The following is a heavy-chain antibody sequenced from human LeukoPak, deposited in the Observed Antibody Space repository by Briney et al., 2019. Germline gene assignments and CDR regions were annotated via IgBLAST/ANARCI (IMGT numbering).Heavy chain of an antibody. CDR2: IYSGVET. CDR3: ARDSSGWYYFDY. V-gene: IGHV3-66*01. Sequence: SGGSLRLSCTASGFTFGDYAMTWVRQAPGKGLEWVSVIYSGVETYYADSVKGRFTISRDNSKNTLYLQINSLRAEDTAVYYCARDSSGWYYFDYWGQGTLVTVSS. CDR1: GFTFGDYA. J-gene: IGHJ4*02. D-gene: IGHD6-19*01.